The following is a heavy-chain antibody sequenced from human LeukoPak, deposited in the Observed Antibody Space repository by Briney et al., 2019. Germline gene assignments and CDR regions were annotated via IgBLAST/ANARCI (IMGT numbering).Heavy chain of an antibody. J-gene: IGHJ3*02. CDR1: GGSFSGYY. V-gene: IGHV4-34*01. CDR2: INHSGST. D-gene: IGHD6-13*01. CDR3: AKSNGWGLAGI. Sequence: PSETLSLTCAVYGGSFSGYYWSWIRQPPGKGLEWIGEINHSGSTNYNPSLKSRVTISLDTSRNQFSLRLNSVTAADTAVYYCAKSNGWGLAGIWGQGTMVTVSS.